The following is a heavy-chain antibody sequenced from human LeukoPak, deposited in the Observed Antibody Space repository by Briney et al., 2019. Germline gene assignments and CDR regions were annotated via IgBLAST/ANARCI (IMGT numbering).Heavy chain of an antibody. CDR1: GYTFTGYY. J-gene: IGHJ4*02. V-gene: IGHV1-2*02. D-gene: IGHD4-17*01. CDR2: INPSSGGT. CDR3: ARVTVTTEFDY. Sequence: ASVKVSCKTSGYTFTGYYMHWVRQAPGQRLEWMGWINPSSGGTYYAQKFEGRVTLTRDTSISTAYMELSRLRSDDTAVYYCARVTVTTEFDYWGQGTLLTVSS.